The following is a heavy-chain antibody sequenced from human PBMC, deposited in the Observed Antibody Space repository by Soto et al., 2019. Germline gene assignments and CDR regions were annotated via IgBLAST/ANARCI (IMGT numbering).Heavy chain of an antibody. CDR3: ARDLSAGTVDY. D-gene: IGHD6-19*01. V-gene: IGHV3-33*01. CDR2: IWSDGTSR. J-gene: IGHJ4*01. Sequence: QVQLVESGGGVVQPGKSLRLSCAASGFTFSSYTMHWVRQAPGKGLEWVALIWSDGTSRYSAASVKGRFTISRDNSRNTLFLQMNRLRAEDTAVYYCARDLSAGTVDYWGHGTLVTVSS. CDR1: GFTFSSYT.